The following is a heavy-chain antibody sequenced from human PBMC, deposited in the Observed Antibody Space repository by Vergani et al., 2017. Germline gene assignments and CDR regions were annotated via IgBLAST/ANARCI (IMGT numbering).Heavy chain of an antibody. D-gene: IGHD3-10*01. J-gene: IGHJ4*02. CDR2: VHRNGNT. Sequence: QVDLQESGPGLVKSSETLSLNCAVSGYSVGSGYYWGWIRQPPGRGLEWFVCVHRNGNTYYTSSLRSRATISRDTSKNQFSLRLTSVTAADTAVYYCGRQNPYGSAHVDFWGRGVLVTVSA. CDR3: GRQNPYGSAHVDF. CDR1: GYSVGSGYY. V-gene: IGHV4-38-2*01.